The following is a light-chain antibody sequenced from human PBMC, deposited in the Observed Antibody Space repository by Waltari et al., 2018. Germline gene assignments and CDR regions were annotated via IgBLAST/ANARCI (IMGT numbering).Light chain of an antibody. V-gene: IGKV3-11*01. CDR1: QTVSTY. CDR2: DAS. CDR3: HQRSLWPWT. Sequence: IVLTQSPATLSLSPGERATLPCRASQTVSTYLVWFQQKPGQAPRLLIYDASNRAPGIPARFSGSGSGTDFSLTISSLEPEDFAVYYCHQRSLWPWTFGQGTKVAIK. J-gene: IGKJ1*01.